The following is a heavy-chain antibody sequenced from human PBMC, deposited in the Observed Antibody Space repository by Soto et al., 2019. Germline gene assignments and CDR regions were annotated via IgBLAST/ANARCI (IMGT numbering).Heavy chain of an antibody. CDR2: IKTDGSEK. CDR3: TRAGSPFALDV. V-gene: IGHV3-7*03. CDR1: GFTFSSYW. D-gene: IGHD7-27*01. J-gene: IGHJ6*02. Sequence: EVQLVESGGGLVQPGGSLRLSCAASGFTFSSYWMSWVRQAPGKGLEWVANIKTDGSEKYYMDSVRGRFTTSRDNARNFFLLQMNSLTGADTAVYYCTRAGSPFALDVWGLGTGVTVSS.